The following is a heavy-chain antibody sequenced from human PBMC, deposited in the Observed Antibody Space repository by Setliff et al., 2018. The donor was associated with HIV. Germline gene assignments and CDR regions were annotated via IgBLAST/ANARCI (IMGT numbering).Heavy chain of an antibody. V-gene: IGHV4-39*07. D-gene: IGHD6-13*01. CDR3: ASAVGSSSWLRALDY. Sequence: PSETLSLTCTVSGDSISSSAYYWGWIRQPPGKGLEWIGSMHNSGSTYYNPSVKSRVTISVDTSRNQFSLKLTSVTAADTAVYYCASAVGSSSWLRALDYWGQGTLVTVSS. J-gene: IGHJ4*02. CDR2: MHNSGST. CDR1: GDSISSSAYY.